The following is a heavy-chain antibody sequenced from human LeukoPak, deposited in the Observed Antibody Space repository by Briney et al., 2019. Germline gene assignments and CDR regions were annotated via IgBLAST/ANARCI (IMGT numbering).Heavy chain of an antibody. J-gene: IGHJ6*03. Sequence: PSETLSLTCAVYGGSSSGYYWSWIRQPPGKGREWMGEINHSGSTNYNPSLKSRATISVDTPKNQFSLKLSSVHAAGSAVYYCARPDYELWSGWFYYYMDVWGKGTTVTVSS. CDR1: GGSSSGYY. D-gene: IGHD3-3*01. CDR3: ARPDYELWSGWFYYYMDV. CDR2: INHSGST. V-gene: IGHV4-34*01.